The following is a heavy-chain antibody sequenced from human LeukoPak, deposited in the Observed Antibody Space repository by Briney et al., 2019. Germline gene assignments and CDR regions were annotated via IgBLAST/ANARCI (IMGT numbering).Heavy chain of an antibody. CDR1: GGSFSGYY. CDR3: ANPLHSSGWFWYFDL. J-gene: IGHJ2*01. D-gene: IGHD6-19*01. CDR2: INHSGST. V-gene: IGHV4-34*01. Sequence: SETLSLTCAVYGGSFSGYYWSWIRQPPGKGLEWIGEINHSGSTNYNPSLKSRVTISVDTSKNQFSLKLSSVTAADTAVYYCANPLHSSGWFWYFDLWGRGTLVTVSS.